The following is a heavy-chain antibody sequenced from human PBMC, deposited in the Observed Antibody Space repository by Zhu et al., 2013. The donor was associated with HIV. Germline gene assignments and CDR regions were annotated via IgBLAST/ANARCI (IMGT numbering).Heavy chain of an antibody. CDR3: ARQTTVTTWGYYGMDV. J-gene: IGHJ6*02. Sequence: QVQLQESGSGLVKPSQTLSLTCAVSGGSISSGGYSWSWIRQPPGKGLEWIGYIYHRGSTHYNPSLKSRVTISVDRSKNQFSLKLSSVTAADTAVYYCARQTTVTTWGYYGMDVWGQGTTVTVSS. CDR1: GGSISSGGYS. CDR2: IYHRGST. D-gene: IGHD4-17*01. V-gene: IGHV4-30-2*01.